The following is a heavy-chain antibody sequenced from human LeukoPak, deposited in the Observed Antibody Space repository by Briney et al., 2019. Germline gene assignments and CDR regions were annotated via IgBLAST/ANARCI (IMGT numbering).Heavy chain of an antibody. CDR1: GGTFSNYA. J-gene: IGHJ4*02. CDR3: ARDTGIITGTFVY. CDR2: INPIFGTA. V-gene: IGHV1-69*06. Sequence: SVKVSFKGSGGTFSNYAMSWVRQAPGQGREGMGGINPIFGTANYAQKFQGRGTITADKYTRTDYMELRSLRAEDTAVYYCARDTGIITGTFVYWGQGALVTVSS. D-gene: IGHD1-20*01.